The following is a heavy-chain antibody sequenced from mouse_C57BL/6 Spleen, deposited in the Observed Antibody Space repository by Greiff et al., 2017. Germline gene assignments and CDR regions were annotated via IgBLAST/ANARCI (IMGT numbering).Heavy chain of an antibody. CDR2: IYPGDGDT. J-gene: IGHJ2*01. Sequence: QVQLQQFGAELVKPGASVKISCKASGYAFSSYWMNWVKQRPGKGLEWIGQIYPGDGDTNYNGKFKGKATLTADKSSSTAYMQLSSLTSEDSAVYFCARGTAQATAFDYWGQGTTLTVSS. D-gene: IGHD3-2*02. CDR3: ARGTAQATAFDY. CDR1: GYAFSSYW. V-gene: IGHV1-80*01.